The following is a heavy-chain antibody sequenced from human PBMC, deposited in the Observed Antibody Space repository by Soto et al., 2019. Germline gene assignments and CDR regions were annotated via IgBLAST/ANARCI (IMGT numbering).Heavy chain of an antibody. J-gene: IGHJ6*02. Sequence: GGSLRLSCAASGFTFSSYAMSWVRQAPGKGLEWVSAISGSGGSTYYADSVKGRFTIPRDNSKNTLYLQMNSLRAEDTAVYYCAKYLKDPYYYGMDVWGQGTTVTVSS. CDR1: GFTFSSYA. CDR2: ISGSGGST. V-gene: IGHV3-23*01. D-gene: IGHD2-15*01. CDR3: AKYLKDPYYYGMDV.